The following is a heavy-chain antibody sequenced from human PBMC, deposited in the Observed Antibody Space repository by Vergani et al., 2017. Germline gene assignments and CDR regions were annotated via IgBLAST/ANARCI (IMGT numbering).Heavy chain of an antibody. Sequence: VQLVESGGGLVQPGGSLRLSCAASGFTFSSYSMNWVRQAPGKGLEWVAVISYDGSNKYYADSVKGRFTISRDNSKNTLYLQMNSLRAEDTAVYYCAKGIAANYWGQGTLVTVSS. CDR3: AKGIAANY. J-gene: IGHJ4*02. CDR2: ISYDGSNK. V-gene: IGHV3-30*18. D-gene: IGHD6-25*01. CDR1: GFTFSSYS.